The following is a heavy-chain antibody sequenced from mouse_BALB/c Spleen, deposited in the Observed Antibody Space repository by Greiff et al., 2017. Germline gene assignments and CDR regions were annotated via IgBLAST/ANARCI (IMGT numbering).Heavy chain of an antibody. V-gene: IGHV1-15*01. CDR2: IDPETGGT. CDR1: GYTFTDYE. CDR3: TIGNPSYYYAMDD. J-gene: IGHJ4*01. Sequence: QVQLKESGAELVRPGASVTLSCKASGYTFTDYEMHWVKQTPVHGLEWIGAIDPETGGTAYNQKFKGKATLTADKSSSTAYMELRSLTSEDSAVYYCTIGNPSYYYAMDDWGQGTSVTVSS. D-gene: IGHD6-1*01.